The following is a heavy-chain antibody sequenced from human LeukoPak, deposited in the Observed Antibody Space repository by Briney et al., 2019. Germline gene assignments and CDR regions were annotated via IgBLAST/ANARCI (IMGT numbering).Heavy chain of an antibody. CDR3: ARDGYGGNDGGY. CDR1: GGSFSGYY. CDR2: INHSGST. D-gene: IGHD4-23*01. Sequence: SETLSLTCAVYGGSFSGYYWSWIRQPPGKGLEWIGEINHSGSTNYNPSLKSRVTISVDTFKNQFSLKLSSVTAADTAVYYCARDGYGGNDGGYWGQGTLVTVSS. V-gene: IGHV4-34*01. J-gene: IGHJ4*02.